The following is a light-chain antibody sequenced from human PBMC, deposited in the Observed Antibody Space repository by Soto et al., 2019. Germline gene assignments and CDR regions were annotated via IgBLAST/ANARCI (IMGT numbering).Light chain of an antibody. CDR2: AAT. J-gene: IGKJ4*01. CDR3: EQSYSTPDT. Sequence: DTQVTQSPSSVSASVGDTVTITCRASQDIKKWLAWYQHKPMEAPKLLISAATRLQSGVSPRFSGSGSGTDFTLTINNVQPEDFAIYYCEQSYSTPDTFGGGTKVEIK. CDR1: QDIKKW. V-gene: IGKV1-12*01.